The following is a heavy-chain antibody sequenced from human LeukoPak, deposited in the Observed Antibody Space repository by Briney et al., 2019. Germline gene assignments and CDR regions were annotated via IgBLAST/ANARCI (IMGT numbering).Heavy chain of an antibody. V-gene: IGHV4-31*03. CDR3: ARHPLDIVMVTPIRGGLDY. CDR1: GGSISSGGYY. Sequence: PSETLPLTCTVSGGSISSGGYYWSWIRQHPGKGLEWIGYIYYSGTTNYNPSLKSRVTISVDSSKNQFSLKLSSVTAADTAIYYCARHPLDIVMVTPIRGGLDYWGQGTLVTVSS. D-gene: IGHD2-21*02. J-gene: IGHJ4*02. CDR2: IYYSGTT.